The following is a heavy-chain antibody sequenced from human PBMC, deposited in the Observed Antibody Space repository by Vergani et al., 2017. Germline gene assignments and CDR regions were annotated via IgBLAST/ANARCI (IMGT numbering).Heavy chain of an antibody. CDR3: ARDRVDIVATTTYYYYYYGMDV. CDR2: IYSGGST. Sequence: VHLVESGGGVVQPGRSLRLYCAASGFTVSSNYMSWVRQAPGKGLEWVSVIYSGGSTYYADSVKGRFTISRHNSKNTLYLQMNSLRAEDTAVYYCARDRVDIVATTTYYYYYYGMDVWGQGTTVTVSS. J-gene: IGHJ6*02. CDR1: GFTVSSNY. D-gene: IGHD5-12*01. V-gene: IGHV3-53*04.